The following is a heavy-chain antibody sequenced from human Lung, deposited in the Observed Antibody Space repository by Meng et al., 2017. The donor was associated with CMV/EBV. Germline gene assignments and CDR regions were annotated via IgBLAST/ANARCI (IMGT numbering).Heavy chain of an antibody. V-gene: IGHV4-34*01. CDR3: AREGITGTTGFDP. CDR1: GGSFSGYY. J-gene: IGHJ5*02. Sequence: SETLSLTCAVYGGSFSGYYWSWIRQPLGKGLEWIGEINHSGSTNYNPSLKSRVTTSVDTSKNQFSLKLSSVTAADTAVYYCAREGITGTTGFDPWGQGTLVXVSS. D-gene: IGHD1-7*01. CDR2: INHSGST.